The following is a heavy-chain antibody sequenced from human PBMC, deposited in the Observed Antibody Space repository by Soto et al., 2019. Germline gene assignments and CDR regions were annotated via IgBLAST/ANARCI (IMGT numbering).Heavy chain of an antibody. CDR1: GFTFSSYG. J-gene: IGHJ6*02. Sequence: PGGSLRLSCAASGFTFSSYGMHWVRHAPGKWLEWVAVISHDGRNKYYADPLKGRFTISVDNSKNTLYLQMNSLRAGETAVYYCAKDQRYCSSTSCYPGSYYYYCGMDVWGQGXTITVSS. CDR2: ISHDGRNK. CDR3: AKDQRYCSSTSCYPGSYYYYCGMDV. V-gene: IGHV3-30*18. D-gene: IGHD2-2*01.